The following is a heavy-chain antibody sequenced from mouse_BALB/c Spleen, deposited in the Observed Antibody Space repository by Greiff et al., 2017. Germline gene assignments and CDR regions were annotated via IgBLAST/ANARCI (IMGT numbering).Heavy chain of an antibody. J-gene: IGHJ2*01. CDR3: ARLRWYDY. CDR2: ISSGGST. Sequence: EVQLVESGGGLVKPGGSLKLSCAASGFTFSSYAMSWVRQTPEKRLEWVASISSGGSTYYPDSVKGRFTISRDNARNILYLQMSSLRSEDTAMYYCARLRWYDYWGQGTTLTVSS. D-gene: IGHD2-1*01. CDR1: GFTFSSYA. V-gene: IGHV5-6-5*01.